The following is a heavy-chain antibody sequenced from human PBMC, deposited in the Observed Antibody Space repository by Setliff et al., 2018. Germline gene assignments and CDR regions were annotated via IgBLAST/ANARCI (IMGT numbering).Heavy chain of an antibody. V-gene: IGHV5-51*01. CDR3: ARSPLDDAFDI. CDR1: GYSFTTYW. J-gene: IGHJ3*02. Sequence: GESLKISCKGSGYSFTTYWIGWVRQMPGKGLELMGIIYPADSDPRYSPSFQGQVTISVDKSIRTFYLHWSSLKASDTAMYYCARSPLDDAFDIWGQGTMVTVSS. CDR2: IYPADSDP.